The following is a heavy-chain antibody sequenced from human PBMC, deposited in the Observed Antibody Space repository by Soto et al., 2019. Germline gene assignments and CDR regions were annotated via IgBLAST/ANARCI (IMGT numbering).Heavy chain of an antibody. V-gene: IGHV4-59*08. J-gene: IGHJ6*03. CDR3: ARGPYYDLIWNYYYMDV. D-gene: IGHD3-16*01. Sequence: QVQLQESGPGLVKPSETLSLNCSVSGGSISGHYWSWVRQTPGKGLEWIGYIYYSGSTNYNPSLKSRVTISVDTSKNHFSLRLPSVTAADTAVYYCARGPYYDLIWNYYYMDVWGKGTTVTVSS. CDR1: GGSISGHY. CDR2: IYYSGST.